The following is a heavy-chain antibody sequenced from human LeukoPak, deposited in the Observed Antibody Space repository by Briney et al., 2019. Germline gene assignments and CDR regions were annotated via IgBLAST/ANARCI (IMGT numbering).Heavy chain of an antibody. CDR3: ARIAVVPGARMKQIVPNWIDP. CDR2: VYTTGST. Sequence: SETLSLTCTVSGGSITSADYYWSWIRQPAGKGLEWIGRVYTTGSTNYNPSLKSRVTISLDTSTNQFSLKLSSVTAADTAVYYCARIAVVPGARMKQIVPNWIDPWGQGTLVTVSS. V-gene: IGHV4-61*02. J-gene: IGHJ5*02. D-gene: IGHD2-2*01. CDR1: GGSITSADYY.